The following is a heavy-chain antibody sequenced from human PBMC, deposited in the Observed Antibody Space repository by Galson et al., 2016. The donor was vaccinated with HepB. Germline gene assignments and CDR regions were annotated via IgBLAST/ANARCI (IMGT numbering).Heavy chain of an antibody. Sequence: SLRLSCAASGFTLGNHAMHWVRQAPGKGLEWVAAIWYDTSNKWYANSVMGRFAISRDNPENTLYLQMNSLRAEDTATYYCARGVGSTEMSCSDYWGQGTLVTVSS. CDR2: IWYDTSNK. J-gene: IGHJ4*02. CDR3: ARGVGSTEMSCSDY. CDR1: GFTLGNHA. V-gene: IGHV3-33*01. D-gene: IGHD1-26*01.